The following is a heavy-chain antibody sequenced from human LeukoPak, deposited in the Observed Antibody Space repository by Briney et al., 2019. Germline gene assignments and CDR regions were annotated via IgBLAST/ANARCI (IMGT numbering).Heavy chain of an antibody. V-gene: IGHV3-30*02. CDR2: IRYNGSNK. CDR1: GFTFSSYC. J-gene: IGHJ4*02. D-gene: IGHD3-3*01. CDR3: ARSARSEDDDFWSGYLPD. Sequence: PGGSLRLSCAASGFTFSSYCMNWVRQAPGKGLEWVSFIRYNGSNKYYADSVKGRFTISRDNSKNTLYLQMNSLRAEDTAVYYCARSARSEDDDFWSGYLPDWGQGTLVTVSS.